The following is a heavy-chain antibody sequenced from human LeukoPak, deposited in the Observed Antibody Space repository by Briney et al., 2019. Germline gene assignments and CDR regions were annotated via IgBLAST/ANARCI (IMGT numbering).Heavy chain of an antibody. J-gene: IGHJ3*02. CDR2: IYYSGST. Sequence: SETLSLTCTVSGGSISSYYWSWIRQPPGKGLEWIGYIYYSGSTNYNPSLKSRVTISVDTSKNQFSLKLSSVTAADTAVYYCARDRENDPYAFDIWGQGTMVTVSS. CDR3: ARDRENDPYAFDI. V-gene: IGHV4-59*01. D-gene: IGHD3-16*01. CDR1: GGSISSYY.